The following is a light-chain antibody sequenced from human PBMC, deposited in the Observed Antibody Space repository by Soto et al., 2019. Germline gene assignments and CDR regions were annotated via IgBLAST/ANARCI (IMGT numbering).Light chain of an antibody. V-gene: IGKV3-11*01. J-gene: IGKJ4*01. CDR1: QSVSSY. CDR3: QQRSSWPQLT. CDR2: DAS. Sequence: EIVLTQSPATLSLSPGERATLSCRASQSVSSYLAWYQQKPGQAPRLLIYDASNRATGIPARFSGGGSGTDFTLTISSLEPEDFAVYYCQQRSSWPQLTFGGGTEVEIK.